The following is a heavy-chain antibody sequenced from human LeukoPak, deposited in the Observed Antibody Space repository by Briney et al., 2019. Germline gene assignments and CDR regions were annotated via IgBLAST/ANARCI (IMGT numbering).Heavy chain of an antibody. CDR2: IYYGGST. V-gene: IGHV4-39*01. Sequence: PSETLSLTCTVSGGSISSSSYYWGWIRQPPGKGLEWIGSIYYGGSTYYNPSLKSRVTISVDTSKNQFSLKLSSVTAADTAVYYCARHRGYSGYDYERGPFSGGEDFDYWGQGTLVTVSS. CDR1: GGSISSSSYY. J-gene: IGHJ4*02. CDR3: ARHRGYSGYDYERGPFSGGEDFDY. D-gene: IGHD5-12*01.